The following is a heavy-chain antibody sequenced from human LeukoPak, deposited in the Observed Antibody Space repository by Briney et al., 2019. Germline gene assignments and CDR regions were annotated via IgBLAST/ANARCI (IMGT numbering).Heavy chain of an antibody. D-gene: IGHD5-18*01. J-gene: IGHJ4*02. CDR3: ASQRRGYSSYFDY. CDR2: IYTSGST. CDR1: GGSISSGSYY. V-gene: IGHV4-61*02. Sequence: SQTLSLTCTVSGGSISSGSYYWSWIRQPAGKGLEWTGRIYTSGSTNYNPSLKSRVTISVDTSKNQFSLKLSSVTAADTAVYYCASQRRGYSSYFDYWGQGTLVTVSS.